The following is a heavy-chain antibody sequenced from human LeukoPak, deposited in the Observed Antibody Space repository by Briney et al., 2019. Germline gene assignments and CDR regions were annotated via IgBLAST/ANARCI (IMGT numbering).Heavy chain of an antibody. J-gene: IGHJ1*01. CDR2: INPNSGGT. V-gene: IGHV1-2*02. D-gene: IGHD3-22*01. CDR1: GYSFTAYY. Sequence: ASVRVSCTASGYSFTAYYIHWVRQAPGQGLEWMGWINPNSGGTNYAQTFQGRVTMTRDTSISTVYMELSRVRSDDTAVYYCARDLIVVVNPKPEYFQHWGQGTLVTVSS. CDR3: ARDLIVVVNPKPEYFQH.